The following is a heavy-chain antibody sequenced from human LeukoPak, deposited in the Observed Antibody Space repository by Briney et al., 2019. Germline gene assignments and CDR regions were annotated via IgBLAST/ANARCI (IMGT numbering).Heavy chain of an antibody. CDR2: IYYSGST. CDR3: ARGGGRLLPWFGETCLEY. CDR1: GGSISGYY. Sequence: SETLSLTCTVSGGSISGYYWSWIRQPPGKGLEWIGYIYYSGSTYYNPSLKSRVTISVDTSKNQFSLKLSSVTAADTAVYYCARGGGRLLPWFGETCLEYWGQGTLVTVSS. D-gene: IGHD3-10*01. J-gene: IGHJ4*02. V-gene: IGHV4-30-4*08.